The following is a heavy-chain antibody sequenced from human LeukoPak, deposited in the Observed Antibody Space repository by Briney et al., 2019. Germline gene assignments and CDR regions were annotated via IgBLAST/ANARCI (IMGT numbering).Heavy chain of an antibody. CDR2: IIPIFGTA. V-gene: IGHV1-69*05. CDR3: AREAVSAAGKNYYYYYYMDV. J-gene: IGHJ6*03. CDR1: GGTFSSYA. Sequence: ASVKVSCKASGGTFSSYAISWVRQAPGQGLEWMGRIIPIFGTANYAQKFKGRVTITTDESTSTAYMELSSLRSEDTAVYYCAREAVSAAGKNYYYYYYMDVWGKGTTVTVSS. D-gene: IGHD6-13*01.